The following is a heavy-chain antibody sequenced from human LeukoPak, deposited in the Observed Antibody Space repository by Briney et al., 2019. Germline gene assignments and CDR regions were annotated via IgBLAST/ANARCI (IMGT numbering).Heavy chain of an antibody. CDR2: ISASGGST. J-gene: IGHJ4*02. Sequence: GESLKIPCAASGFTFSSYAMNWVRQAPVKGLEWVSTISASGGSTFYADSVKDRFTISRDNSKNTLYLQMNSLRAEDTAVYYCAKVQTTVVTPPDYWGQGTLVTVSS. CDR1: GFTFSSYA. V-gene: IGHV3-23*01. CDR3: AKVQTTVVTPPDY. D-gene: IGHD4-23*01.